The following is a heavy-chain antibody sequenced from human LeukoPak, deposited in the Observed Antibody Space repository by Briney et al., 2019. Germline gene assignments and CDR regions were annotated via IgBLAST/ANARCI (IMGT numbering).Heavy chain of an antibody. Sequence: GGPLRLSCAASGFTFSSYEMNWVRQAPGKGLEWVSYISSSGSTIYYADSVKGRFTISRDNAKNSLYLQMNSLRAEDTAVYYCARGSGMMYAFDIWGQGTMVTVSS. CDR2: ISSSGSTI. J-gene: IGHJ3*02. D-gene: IGHD3-10*01. CDR1: GFTFSSYE. V-gene: IGHV3-48*03. CDR3: ARGSGMMYAFDI.